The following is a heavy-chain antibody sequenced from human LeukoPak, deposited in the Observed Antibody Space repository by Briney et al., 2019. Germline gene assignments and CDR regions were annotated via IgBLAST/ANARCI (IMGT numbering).Heavy chain of an antibody. D-gene: IGHD6-19*01. J-gene: IGHJ4*02. CDR1: GYTFTGYY. CDR2: VNPNSGVT. CDR3: ARDLAVAGTPLGY. Sequence: ASVKVSRKASGYTFTGYYLHWVRQAPGQGLQWMGWVNPNSGVTNYAQKFQGRVTMTRDTSSSTGYMELRRLRYDDTAVYYCARDLAVAGTPLGYWGQGTLVTVSS. V-gene: IGHV1-2*02.